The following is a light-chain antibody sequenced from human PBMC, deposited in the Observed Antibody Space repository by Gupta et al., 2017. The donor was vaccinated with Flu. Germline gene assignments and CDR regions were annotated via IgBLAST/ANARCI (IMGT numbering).Light chain of an antibody. CDR1: SSDVGGKKY. V-gene: IGLV2-14*04. J-gene: IGLJ2*01. CDR2: GDR. CDR3: SSCNNSQNRGV. Sequence: ITTFCTATSSDVGGKKYVSWYQQHQGKEPKHRWDGDRNRPSGVLNRCSGYKSGKKGSLEITRLQAGDEADYDCSSCNNSQNRGVFGGGTKLTVL.